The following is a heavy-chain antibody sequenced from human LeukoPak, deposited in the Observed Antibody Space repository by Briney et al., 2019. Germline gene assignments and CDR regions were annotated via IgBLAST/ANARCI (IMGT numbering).Heavy chain of an antibody. CDR2: IYYSGST. V-gene: IGHV4-59*01. CDR1: GGSISSYY. D-gene: IGHD3-22*01. CDR3: ARGLPMNGAFDI. Sequence: SETLSLTCTVSGGSISSYYWSWIRQPPGKGLEWIGYIYYSGSTNYNPSLKSRVTISVDTSKNQFSPKLSSVTAADTAVYYCARGLPMNGAFDIWGQGTMVTVSS. J-gene: IGHJ3*02.